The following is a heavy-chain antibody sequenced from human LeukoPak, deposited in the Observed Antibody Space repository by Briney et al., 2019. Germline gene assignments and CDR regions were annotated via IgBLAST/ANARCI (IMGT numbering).Heavy chain of an antibody. D-gene: IGHD3-9*01. J-gene: IGHJ4*02. CDR1: GGSVSSGSYY. CDR3: ARGGHDILTGYYFFHY. CDR2: SYYSGST. Sequence: SETLSLTCTVSGGSVSSGSYYWSWIRQPPGKGLEWIGYSYYSGSTNYNPSLKSRVTIAVDTSKNQFSLKLSSVTPADTAVYYCARGGHDILTGYYFFHYWGQGTLVTVSS. V-gene: IGHV4-61*01.